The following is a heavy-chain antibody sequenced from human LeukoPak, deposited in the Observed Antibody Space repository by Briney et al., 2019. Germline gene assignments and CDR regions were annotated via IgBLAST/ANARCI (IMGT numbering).Heavy chain of an antibody. J-gene: IGHJ4*02. CDR3: ARDSSSYYFDY. Sequence: PGRSLRLSCAASGFTFSSYGMHWVRQAPGKGLEWVAVIWCDGSNKYYADSVKGRFTISRDNSKNTLYLQMNSLRAEDTAVYYCARDSSSYYFDYWGQGTLVTVSS. D-gene: IGHD6-6*01. CDR2: IWCDGSNK. CDR1: GFTFSSYG. V-gene: IGHV3-33*01.